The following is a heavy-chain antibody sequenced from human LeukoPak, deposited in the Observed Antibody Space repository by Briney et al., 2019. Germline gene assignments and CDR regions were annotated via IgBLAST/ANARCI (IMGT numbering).Heavy chain of an antibody. CDR3: AKSTRSWYGWFDP. CDR2: ISGSGGST. D-gene: IGHD6-13*01. Sequence: AGGSLRLSCAASGFTFSSYAMSWVRQAPGKGLEWVSAISGSGGSTYYADPVKGRFTISRDNSKNTLYLQMNSLRAEDTAVYYCAKSTRSWYGWFDPWGQGTLVTVSS. J-gene: IGHJ5*02. CDR1: GFTFSSYA. V-gene: IGHV3-23*01.